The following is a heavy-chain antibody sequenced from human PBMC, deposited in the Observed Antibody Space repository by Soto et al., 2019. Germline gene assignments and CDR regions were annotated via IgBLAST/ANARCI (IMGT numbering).Heavy chain of an antibody. CDR3: AMTIVSPGEDC. CDR1: GFTFSTSG. CDR2: IAGSNGGT. J-gene: IGHJ4*02. V-gene: IGHV3-23*01. Sequence: EVNLLESGGGLVQPGESLRLSCAGSGFTFSTSGMTWVRQAPGKGLEWVSFIAGSNGGTYYADSVKGRFTISRDNSKNTLYLEMNSLGAEDTAVYYCAMTIVSPGEDCWGQGTLVTVSS. D-gene: IGHD2-21*01.